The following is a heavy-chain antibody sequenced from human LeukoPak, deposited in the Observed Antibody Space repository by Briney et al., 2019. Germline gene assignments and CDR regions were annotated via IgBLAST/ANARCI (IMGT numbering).Heavy chain of an antibody. CDR2: IYSGGSP. J-gene: IGHJ4*02. D-gene: IGHD3-22*01. CDR1: GFTVSINY. V-gene: IGHV3-53*01. Sequence: GGSLRLSCAASGFTVSINYMSWVRQAPGMGLEWVSVIYSGGSPYYADSVKGRFTISRDNSKNTLYLQMNSLRAEDMAVYYCARAQGHYYDSSAYVYYFDYWGQGTLVTVSS. CDR3: ARAQGHYYDSSAYVYYFDY.